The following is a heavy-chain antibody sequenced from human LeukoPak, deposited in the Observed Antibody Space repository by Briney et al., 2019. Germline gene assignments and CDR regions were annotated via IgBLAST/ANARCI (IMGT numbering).Heavy chain of an antibody. V-gene: IGHV3-21*01. CDR2: INSNSRYK. CDR3: ARSRQHQYDSSGHYEIINWYFDL. Sequence: GGSLRLSCAASGFTFSSYSMNWVRQAPGKGLEWVSSINSNSRYKYYAESVKGRVTISRDNAKNSLYLQMNRLRAEDTAVYYCARSRQHQYDSSGHYEIINWYFDLWGRGTLVTVSS. J-gene: IGHJ2*01. D-gene: IGHD3-22*01. CDR1: GFTFSSYS.